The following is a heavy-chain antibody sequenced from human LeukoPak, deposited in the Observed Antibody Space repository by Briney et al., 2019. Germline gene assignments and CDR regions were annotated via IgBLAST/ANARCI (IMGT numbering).Heavy chain of an antibody. J-gene: IGHJ5*02. V-gene: IGHV1-24*01. CDR3: ATESPRRQYYYDPNWFDP. CDR2: FDPEDGET. CDR1: GYTLTELS. D-gene: IGHD3-22*01. Sequence: ASVKVSCKVSGYTLTELSMHWVRQAPGKGLEWMGGFDPEDGETIYAQKFQGRVTMTEDTSTDTAYMELSSLRSEDTAVYYCATESPRRQYYYDPNWFDPWGQGTLVTVSS.